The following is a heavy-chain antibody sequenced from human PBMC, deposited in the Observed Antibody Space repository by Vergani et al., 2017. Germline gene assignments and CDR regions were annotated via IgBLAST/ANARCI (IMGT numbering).Heavy chain of an antibody. V-gene: IGHV4-59*01. Sequence: QVRLQESGPGLAKLSETLSLTCSVPGCSTSGYHWSWIRQLPGKELEWIGYMYHSGSTNYNPSLETRVTISKDTSKNQFSLKLNSVTAADTAVYYCGRVADFYGLGNRLLDLWGQGILVTVSS. D-gene: IGHD3-10*01. CDR2: MYHSGST. CDR1: GCSTSGYH. CDR3: GRVADFYGLGNRLLDL. J-gene: IGHJ5*02.